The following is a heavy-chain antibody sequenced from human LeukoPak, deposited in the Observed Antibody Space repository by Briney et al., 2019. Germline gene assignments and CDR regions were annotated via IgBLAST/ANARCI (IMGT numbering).Heavy chain of an antibody. J-gene: IGHJ6*03. CDR1: GYTFTSYD. V-gene: IGHV1-8*03. D-gene: IGHD3-3*01. Sequence: GASVKVSCKAAGYTFTSYDINWVRQATGQGLEWMGWMKPSSGNTGYAQKFQGRVTITRNTSISTAYMELSSLRSEDTAVYYCARGIRFDFWSGYSSYYYMDVWGKGTTVTVSS. CDR3: ARGIRFDFWSGYSSYYYMDV. CDR2: MKPSSGNT.